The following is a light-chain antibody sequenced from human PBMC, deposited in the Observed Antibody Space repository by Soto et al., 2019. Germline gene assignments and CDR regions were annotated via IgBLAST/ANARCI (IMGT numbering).Light chain of an antibody. CDR3: SSYTSSSTIV. Sequence: QSALTQPASVSGSPGQSITISCTGTSSDVSGYNYVSWYQQHPGKAPKLMIYEVSNRPSGVSDRFSGSKSGNTASLTISGLQAEDETDYYCSSYTSSSTIVFGTGTKLTVL. CDR2: EVS. J-gene: IGLJ1*01. V-gene: IGLV2-14*01. CDR1: SSDVSGYNY.